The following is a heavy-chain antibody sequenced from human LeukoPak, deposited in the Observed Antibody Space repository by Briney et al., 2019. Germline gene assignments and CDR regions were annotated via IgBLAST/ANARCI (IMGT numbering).Heavy chain of an antibody. Sequence: GGSLRLSCAASGFTFSNYAMNWVRQAPGEGLEWVSGISGSDTSTYYTDSVRGRFTISRDTSKNTLYLQMNSLRAEDTAVYYCAKEGYDFWSTYSRTHFDYWGQGTLVTVSS. CDR3: AKEGYDFWSTYSRTHFDY. D-gene: IGHD3-3*01. J-gene: IGHJ4*02. V-gene: IGHV3-23*01. CDR1: GFTFSNYA. CDR2: ISGSDTST.